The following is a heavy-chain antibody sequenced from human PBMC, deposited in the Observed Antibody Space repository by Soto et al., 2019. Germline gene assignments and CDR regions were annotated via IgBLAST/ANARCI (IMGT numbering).Heavy chain of an antibody. J-gene: IGHJ3*02. CDR2: ISSSGSTI. CDR1: GFTFSDYY. V-gene: IGHV3-11*01. D-gene: IGHD6-19*01. Sequence: GGSLRLSCAASGFTFSDYYMSWIRQAPGKGLEWVSYISSSGSTIYYADSVKGRFTISRDNAKNSLYLQMNSLRAEDTAVYYCARGEQWLVLDAFDIWGQGTMVTVSS. CDR3: ARGEQWLVLDAFDI.